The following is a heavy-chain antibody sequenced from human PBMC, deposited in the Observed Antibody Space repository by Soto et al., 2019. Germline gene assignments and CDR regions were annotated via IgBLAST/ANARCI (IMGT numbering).Heavy chain of an antibody. V-gene: IGHV4-34*01. D-gene: IGHD3-10*01. Sequence: QVQLQQWGAGLLKPSETLSLTCAVYGGSFSGYYWSWIRQPPGKGLEWIGEINHSGSTNYNPSLKRRLTISVDTSQNQLSRKLSSVTAADTAVYYCARGTVWFGQLDWGQGTLVTVSS. CDR2: INHSGST. CDR1: GGSFSGYY. J-gene: IGHJ4*02. CDR3: ARGTVWFGQLD.